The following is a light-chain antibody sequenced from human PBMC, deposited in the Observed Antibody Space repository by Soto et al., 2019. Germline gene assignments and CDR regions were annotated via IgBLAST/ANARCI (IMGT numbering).Light chain of an antibody. CDR1: DSNTGSNF. Sequence: QSVLTQPPSVSAASGQKVSISCSGSDSNTGSNFVSWFQQLPGTAPKLLIYDNNSRPSGIPDRFSGSKSGTSATLDMSGLQTGDEADYYCGTWDRSLSIYVFGSGTKVTVL. J-gene: IGLJ1*01. CDR3: GTWDRSLSIYV. CDR2: DNN. V-gene: IGLV1-51*01.